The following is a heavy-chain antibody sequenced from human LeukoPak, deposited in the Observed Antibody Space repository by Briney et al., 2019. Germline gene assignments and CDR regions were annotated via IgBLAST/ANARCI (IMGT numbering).Heavy chain of an antibody. CDR1: GFTFDDYA. CDR2: ITWNRDNI. D-gene: IGHD6-13*01. Sequence: GGSLRLSCKVSGFTFDDYAMHWVRQVPGKGLEWVSGITWNRDNIGYGDSVKGRFTVSRDNVKNVLYLQMNSLRAEDTAVYYCARDRGGSSWFDAFDIWGQGTMVTVSS. CDR3: ARDRGGSSWFDAFDI. J-gene: IGHJ3*02. V-gene: IGHV3-9*01.